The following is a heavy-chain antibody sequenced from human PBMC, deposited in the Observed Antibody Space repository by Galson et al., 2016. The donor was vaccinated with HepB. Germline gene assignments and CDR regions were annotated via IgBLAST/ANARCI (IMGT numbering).Heavy chain of an antibody. D-gene: IGHD5-18*01. CDR1: EYTFRSYS. J-gene: IGHJ5*02. CDR3: ARDGGKSNGFPFDL. V-gene: IGHV3-48*01. CDR2: ITASGTT. Sequence: SLRLSCAASEYTFRSYSMSWVRQAPGKGLEWISYITASGTTYYADSVEGRFTISRDNAKDSLYLQMNSLRVEDTAVFFCARDGGKSNGFPFDLWGRGTRVTVSS.